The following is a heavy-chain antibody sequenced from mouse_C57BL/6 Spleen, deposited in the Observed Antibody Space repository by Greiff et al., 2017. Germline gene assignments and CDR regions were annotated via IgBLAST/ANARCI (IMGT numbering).Heavy chain of an antibody. J-gene: IGHJ3*01. V-gene: IGHV1-80*01. CDR3: ARGVDYGSRAWFAY. Sequence: QVQLQQSGAELVKPGASVKISCKASGYAFSSYWMNWVKQRPGKGLEWIGQIYPGDGDTNYNGKFKGKATLTADKSSSTAYMQLSSLTSEDSAVYFCARGVDYGSRAWFAYWGQGTLVTVSA. CDR2: IYPGDGDT. D-gene: IGHD1-1*01. CDR1: GYAFSSYW.